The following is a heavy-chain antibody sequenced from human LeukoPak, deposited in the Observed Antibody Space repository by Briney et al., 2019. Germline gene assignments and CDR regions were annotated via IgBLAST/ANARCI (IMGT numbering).Heavy chain of an antibody. CDR1: GFTFSSYG. V-gene: IGHV3-20*04. CDR3: VRQQLIDFYYYYMDV. J-gene: IGHJ6*03. Sequence: GGSLRLSCAASGFTFSSYGMSWVRQAPGKGLEWVSFINWNGNSTAYADSVKGRFTISRDNATKSLYLQMNNLRAEDTALYYCVRQQLIDFYYYYMDVWGKGTTVTVSS. CDR2: INWNGNST. D-gene: IGHD3-16*02.